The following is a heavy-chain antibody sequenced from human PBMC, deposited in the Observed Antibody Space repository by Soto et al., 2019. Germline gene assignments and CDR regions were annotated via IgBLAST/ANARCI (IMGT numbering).Heavy chain of an antibody. V-gene: IGHV3-7*01. CDR1: GFTFSSYW. Sequence: GGSLRLSCAASGFTFSSYWMSWVRQAPGKGLEWVANIKQDGSEKYYVDSVKGRFTISRDNAKNSLYLQMNSLRAEDTAVYYCARERWTAAGAFDYWGQGTLVTVSS. D-gene: IGHD6-13*01. J-gene: IGHJ4*02. CDR2: IKQDGSEK. CDR3: ARERWTAAGAFDY.